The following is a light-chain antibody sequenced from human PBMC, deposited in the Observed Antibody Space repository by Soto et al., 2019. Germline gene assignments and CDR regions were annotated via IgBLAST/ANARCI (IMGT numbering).Light chain of an antibody. CDR2: DVS. CDR3: SAFTGTTYV. J-gene: IGLJ1*01. CDR1: SSDVGGNKY. Sequence: QSVLTQPASVSGSPGQSITISCTGTSSDVGGNKYVSWYQHYPGKAPKLMICDVSNRPSGVSNRFSGSNSGNTASLTFSGLQAEDEADYYCSAFTGTTYVFGTGTKV. V-gene: IGLV2-14*03.